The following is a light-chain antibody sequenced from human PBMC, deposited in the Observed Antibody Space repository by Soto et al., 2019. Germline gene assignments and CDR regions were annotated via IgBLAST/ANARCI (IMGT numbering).Light chain of an antibody. CDR2: GAS. Sequence: EIVMTQSPATLSVSPGERATLACRDSQSVSSNLAWYQQKPGQAPRLLIYGASTRATGIPARFSGSGSGTDFTLTISSLQSEDFAVYYCQQYNNWPLTFGQGTKLEIK. J-gene: IGKJ2*01. CDR1: QSVSSN. CDR3: QQYNNWPLT. V-gene: IGKV3-15*01.